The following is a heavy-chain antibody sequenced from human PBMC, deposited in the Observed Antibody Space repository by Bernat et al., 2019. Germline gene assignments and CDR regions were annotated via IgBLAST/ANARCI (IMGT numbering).Heavy chain of an antibody. D-gene: IGHD3-9*01. CDR2: IYYSGST. J-gene: IGHJ5*02. CDR3: ARDYYDIWTGQNHNWFDP. V-gene: IGHV4-31*03. CDR1: GGSLSSGGYY. Sequence: QVQLQESGPGLVKPSQTLSLTCTVSGGSLSSGGYYWSWIRQHPGKGLEWIGYIYYSGSTYYNPSLKSRVTISVDTSKNQFSLKLGSVTAADTAVYYCARDYYDIWTGQNHNWFDPWGQGTLVTVSS.